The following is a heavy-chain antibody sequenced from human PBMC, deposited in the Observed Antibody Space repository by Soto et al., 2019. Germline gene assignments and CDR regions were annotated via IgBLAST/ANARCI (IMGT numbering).Heavy chain of an antibody. J-gene: IGHJ6*02. V-gene: IGHV3-74*01. D-gene: IGHD3-10*02. CDR1: GFTFSSYW. Sequence: EVQLVESGGGLVQPGGSLRLSCAASGFTFSSYWMHWVRQAPGKGLVWVSRINSDGSSTSYADSVKGRFTISRDNAKNTLYLQMNSLRAEDTAVYYCARDPMIGWLFSSFYYYGMDVWGQGTTVTVSS. CDR2: INSDGSST. CDR3: ARDPMIGWLFSSFYYYGMDV.